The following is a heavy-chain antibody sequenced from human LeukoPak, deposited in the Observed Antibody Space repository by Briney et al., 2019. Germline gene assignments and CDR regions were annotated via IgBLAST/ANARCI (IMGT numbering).Heavy chain of an antibody. D-gene: IGHD6-13*01. CDR1: GYTFTSYD. J-gene: IGHJ4*02. CDR3: ARASARTRIAAAGTIGY. CDR2: MNPNSGNT. V-gene: IGHV1-8*01. Sequence: ASVKVSCKASGYTFTSYDINWVRQATGQGLEWMGWMNPNSGNTGYAQKFQGRVTMTRNTSISTAYMELSSLGSEDTAVYYCARASARTRIAAAGTIGYWGQGTLVTVSS.